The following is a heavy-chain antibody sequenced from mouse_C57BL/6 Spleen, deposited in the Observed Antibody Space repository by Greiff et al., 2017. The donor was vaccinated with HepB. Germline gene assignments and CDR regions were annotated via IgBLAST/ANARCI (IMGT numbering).Heavy chain of an antibody. V-gene: IGHV1-55*01. CDR2: IYPGSGST. Sequence: QVQLQQPGAELVKPGASVKMSCKASGYTFTSYWITWVKQRPGQGLEWIGDIYPGSGSTNYNEKFKSKATLTVDPSSSTAYMQLSSLTSEDSAVYYCARGGVITTVVATKVDYWGQGTTLTVSS. CDR3: ARGGVITTVVATKVDY. D-gene: IGHD1-1*01. CDR1: GYTFTSYW. J-gene: IGHJ2*01.